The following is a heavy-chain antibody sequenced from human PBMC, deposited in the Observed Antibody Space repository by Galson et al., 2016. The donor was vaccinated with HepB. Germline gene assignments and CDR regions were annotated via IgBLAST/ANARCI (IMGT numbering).Heavy chain of an antibody. CDR3: ARDSSLDY. V-gene: IGHV1-2*06. J-gene: IGHJ4*02. CDR2: INPHSGGT. D-gene: IGHD6-13*01. Sequence: SVKVSCKASGYTFTGYYMHWVRQAPGQGLEWKGRINPHSGGTSFAQKFQGRVTLTRDTSISTAYMELSRLRSDDTAVYYCARDSSLDYWGQGTLVTVSS. CDR1: GYTFTGYY.